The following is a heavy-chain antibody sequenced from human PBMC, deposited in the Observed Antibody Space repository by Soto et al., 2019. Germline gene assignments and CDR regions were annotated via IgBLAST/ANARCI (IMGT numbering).Heavy chain of an antibody. CDR1: GGSISSGDYY. J-gene: IGHJ6*02. D-gene: IGHD3-3*01. Sequence: PSETLSLTCTVSGGSISSGDYYWSWIRQPPGKGLEWIGYIYYSGSTYYNPSLKSQVTISVDTSKNQFSLKLSSVTAADTAVYYCARDRPGPTYYDFWSGYYAPLSRYYYGMDVWGQGTTVTVSS. CDR3: ARDRPGPTYYDFWSGYYAPLSRYYYGMDV. CDR2: IYYSGST. V-gene: IGHV4-30-4*01.